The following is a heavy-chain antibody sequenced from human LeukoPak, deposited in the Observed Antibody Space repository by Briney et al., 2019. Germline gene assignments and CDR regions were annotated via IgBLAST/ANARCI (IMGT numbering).Heavy chain of an antibody. CDR3: ARAEYYYDSSGYRRDWFDP. V-gene: IGHV4-34*01. D-gene: IGHD3-22*01. CDR1: GGSFSGYY. CDR2: INHSGST. Sequence: PSETLSLTCAVYGGSFSGYYWSWIRQPPGKGLEWIGEINHSGSTNYNPSLKSRVTISVDTSKNQFSLKLSSVTAADTAVYYCARAEYYYDSSGYRRDWFDPWGQGTLVTVSS. J-gene: IGHJ5*02.